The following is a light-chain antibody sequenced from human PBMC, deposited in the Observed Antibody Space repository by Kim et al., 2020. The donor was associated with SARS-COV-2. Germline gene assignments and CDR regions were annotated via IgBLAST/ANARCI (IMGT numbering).Light chain of an antibody. CDR3: QQRSDWPYT. CDR1: RSINTY. J-gene: IGKJ2*01. V-gene: IGKV3-11*01. CDR2: DAS. Sequence: SLYPGERATLSCRASRSINTYLAWFQQKPGQAPRLLIYDASYRVTGVPARFSVSGSGTDFTLTISRLEPEDFAVYYCQQRSDWPYTFGQGTKLEI.